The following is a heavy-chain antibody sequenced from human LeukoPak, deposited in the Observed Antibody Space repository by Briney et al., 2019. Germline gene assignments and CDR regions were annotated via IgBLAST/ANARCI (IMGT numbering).Heavy chain of an antibody. Sequence: GGSLRLSCAASGFTFSSYWMSWVRQAPGKGLEWVSAISGSGGSTYYADSVKGRFTISGDNSKNTLYLQMNSLRAEDTAVYYCAKDLAYVATASDYWGQGTLVTVPS. D-gene: IGHD5-12*01. V-gene: IGHV3-23*01. CDR2: ISGSGGST. CDR3: AKDLAYVATASDY. J-gene: IGHJ4*02. CDR1: GFTFSSYW.